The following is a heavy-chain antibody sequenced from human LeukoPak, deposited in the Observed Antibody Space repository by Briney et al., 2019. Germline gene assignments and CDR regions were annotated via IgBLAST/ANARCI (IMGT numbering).Heavy chain of an antibody. CDR1: GGSISSSSYY. CDR3: ARVTRSDYPFDI. D-gene: IGHD3-10*01. Sequence: SETLSLTCTVSGGSISSSSYYWGWIRQPPGKGLEWIGSIYYSGSTYYNPSLKSRVTITVDTSKNQFSLKLTSVTAADTAVYYCARVTRSDYPFDIWGQGTVVTVSS. V-gene: IGHV4-39*07. J-gene: IGHJ3*02. CDR2: IYYSGST.